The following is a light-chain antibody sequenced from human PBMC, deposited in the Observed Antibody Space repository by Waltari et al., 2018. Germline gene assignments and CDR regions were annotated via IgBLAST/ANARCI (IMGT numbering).Light chain of an antibody. Sequence: EIVMTQSPATLSVSPGERATLSCRASQSVSSNLAWYQQKPGQAPRLLIFGASTRATCIPARFSGSGSGTEFTLTISSLQSEDFAVYYCQQYNNWPPKGTFGQGTKLEIK. CDR1: QSVSSN. CDR3: QQYNNWPPKGT. J-gene: IGKJ2*02. CDR2: GAS. V-gene: IGKV3-15*01.